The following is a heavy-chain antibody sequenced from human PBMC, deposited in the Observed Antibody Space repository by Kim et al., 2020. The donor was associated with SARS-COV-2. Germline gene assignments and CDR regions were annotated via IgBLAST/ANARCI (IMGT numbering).Heavy chain of an antibody. V-gene: IGHV7-4-1*02. CDR3: YRCSGNEGVSN. CDR2: INTQSGNP. J-gene: IGHJ4*02. CDR1: GYIFNNYA. Sequence: ASVKVSCKASGYIFNNYAMNWARQAPGQGLEWMGWINTQSGNPTYAQGFPGRFVFSFDTSVSTAYLQISSLKPEDTGVYYCYRCSGNEGVSNWGQGTLVTVSS. D-gene: IGHD5-12*01.